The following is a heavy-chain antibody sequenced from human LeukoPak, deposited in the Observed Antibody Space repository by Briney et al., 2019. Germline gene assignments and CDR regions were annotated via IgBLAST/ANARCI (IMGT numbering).Heavy chain of an antibody. CDR3: ARSLFWDILAPGAFDI. CDR2: ISRSVSTM. CDR1: GFTFIDSD. D-gene: IGHD3-9*01. J-gene: IGHJ3*02. V-gene: IGHV3-11*01. Sequence: PGGSLRLSCAASGFTFIDSDMSWIRQAPGKGLEWVSYISRSVSTMYYADSVKGRFTISRDNAHNSLYLQMNSLRAEDTAVYYCARSLFWDILAPGAFDIWGQGTMVTVSS.